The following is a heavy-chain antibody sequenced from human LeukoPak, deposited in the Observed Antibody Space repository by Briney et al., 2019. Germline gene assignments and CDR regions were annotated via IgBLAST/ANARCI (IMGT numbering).Heavy chain of an antibody. CDR1: GESFSGYY. J-gene: IGHJ2*01. V-gene: IGHV4-34*01. Sequence: SETLSLTCAVYGESFSGYYGGWLRQRQGMGREGIGEISDSGSTNYSPSLKSRVTISLDTSKNQFSLKLSSVTAADTAVYFCARERGRTWYFDLWGRSTLVTVFS. CDR2: ISDSGST. D-gene: IGHD5-24*01. CDR3: ARERGRTWYFDL.